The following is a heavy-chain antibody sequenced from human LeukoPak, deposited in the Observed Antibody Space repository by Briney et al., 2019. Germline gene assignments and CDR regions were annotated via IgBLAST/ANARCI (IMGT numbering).Heavy chain of an antibody. V-gene: IGHV3-21*01. Sequence: GGSLILSCAASEFAFSTYSMNWVRQAPGKGLEWVSSISSSSTYIYYADSVKGRVTISRDNAKNSLYLQMNSLRAEDTAVYYCARVLSGCETTRCELDYWGQGTLVTVSS. D-gene: IGHD1-26*01. CDR1: EFAFSTYS. CDR3: ARVLSGCETTRCELDY. J-gene: IGHJ4*02. CDR2: ISSSSTYI.